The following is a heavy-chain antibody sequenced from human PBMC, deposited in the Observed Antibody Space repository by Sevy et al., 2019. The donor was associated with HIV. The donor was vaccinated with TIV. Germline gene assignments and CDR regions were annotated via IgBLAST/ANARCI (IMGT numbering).Heavy chain of an antibody. CDR2: ISVSNGNT. CDR3: ARGSVGGLSPANWFGP. Sequence: ASVKVSCKASGYTFSSYVISWVRQAPGQGLEWVGWISVSNGNTNYAEKVQDRVTITRDTSTSTVYMELRSLISDDTAVYYCARGSVGGLSPANWFGPWGRGTLVTVSS. CDR1: GYTFSSYV. V-gene: IGHV1-18*01. J-gene: IGHJ5*02. D-gene: IGHD1-26*01.